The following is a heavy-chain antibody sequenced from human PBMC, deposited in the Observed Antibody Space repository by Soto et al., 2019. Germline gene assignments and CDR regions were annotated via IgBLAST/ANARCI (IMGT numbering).Heavy chain of an antibody. CDR1: GYTFTSYG. D-gene: IGHD2-2*01. CDR3: ARVRGDIVVVPAATPYYYYGMDV. J-gene: IGHJ6*02. Sequence: QVQLVQSGAEVKKPGASVKVSCKASGYTFTSYGISWVRQAPGQGLEWMGWIRAYNGNTNYAQKLQGRVTMTTDTSTSTAYMELRRLRSDDTAVYYCARVRGDIVVVPAATPYYYYGMDVWGQGTTVTVSS. CDR2: IRAYNGNT. V-gene: IGHV1-18*01.